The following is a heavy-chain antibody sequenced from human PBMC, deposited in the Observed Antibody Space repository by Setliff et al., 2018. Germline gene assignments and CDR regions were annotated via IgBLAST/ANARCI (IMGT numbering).Heavy chain of an antibody. CDR2: VYSNVGT. V-gene: IGHV4-4*07. CDR3: ASRNSDGGPEYFQH. J-gene: IGHJ1*01. D-gene: IGHD1-26*01. CDR1: GGSINNYY. Sequence: SETLSLTRTVSGGSINNYYWSWIRQPAGKGLEWIGRVYSNVGTNFNPSLKSRVTMSVDASKNQISLKLMSVTAADTAVYYCASRNSDGGPEYFQHWGQGALVTVS.